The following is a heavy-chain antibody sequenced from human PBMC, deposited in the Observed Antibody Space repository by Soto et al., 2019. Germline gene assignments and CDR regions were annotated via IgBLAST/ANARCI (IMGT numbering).Heavy chain of an antibody. CDR1: GFNFNKYA. CDR3: ARDITYYARSGYSHRGMDV. CDR2: TSFDGTDK. J-gene: IGHJ6*04. Sequence: QVQLVESGGGVVQPGRSLRLFCAASGFNFNKYAMHWVRQAPGKGLEWVAVTSFDGTDKYSDSVRGRLTISRDNSKNTVELQVNSLRTEDTAEYFCARDITYYARSGYSHRGMDVWGKGTTVTVSS. V-gene: IGHV3-30-3*01. D-gene: IGHD3-22*01.